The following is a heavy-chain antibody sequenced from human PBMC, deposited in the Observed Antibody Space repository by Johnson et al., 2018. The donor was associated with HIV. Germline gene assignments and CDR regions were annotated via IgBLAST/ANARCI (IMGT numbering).Heavy chain of an antibody. D-gene: IGHD3-22*01. J-gene: IGHJ3*02. Sequence: VQLVESGGGLAQPGGSLRLSCAASGFTFSSYWMSWVRQAPGKGLEWVANIKQDGSEKYYVDSVKGRFTISRDNSKKTLYLQMNSLRAEDTAVYYCARGGYYDSSGSAFDIWGQGTMVTVSS. CDR2: IKQDGSEK. CDR3: ARGGYYDSSGSAFDI. V-gene: IGHV3-7*01. CDR1: GFTFSSYW.